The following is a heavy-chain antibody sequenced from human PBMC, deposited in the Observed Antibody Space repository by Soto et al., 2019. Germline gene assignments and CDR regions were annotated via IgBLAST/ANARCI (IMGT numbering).Heavy chain of an antibody. CDR2: IYYSGST. Sequence: SETLSLTCTVSGGSISSYYWSWIRQPPGKGLEWIGYIYYSGSTNYNPSLKSRVTISVDTSKNQFSLKLSSVTAADTAVYYCARGTITIFGVVITEGLDYWGQGTLVTVSS. CDR3: ARGTITIFGVVITEGLDY. V-gene: IGHV4-59*01. CDR1: GGSISSYY. J-gene: IGHJ4*02. D-gene: IGHD3-3*01.